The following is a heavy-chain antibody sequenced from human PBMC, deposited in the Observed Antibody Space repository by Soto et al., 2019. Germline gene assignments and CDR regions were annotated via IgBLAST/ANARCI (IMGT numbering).Heavy chain of an antibody. D-gene: IGHD3-10*01. CDR2: TSNSGGVA. CDR1: GFTFRSYA. CDR3: AKIESGSYSGY. J-gene: IGHJ4*02. V-gene: IGHV3-23*01. Sequence: EVQLLESGGTLIQPGGSLRLSCAASGFTFRSYAMTWVRQAPGKGLEWVSATSNSGGVAFYGDSVKGRFTISRDNSKNILFLQMNSLRAEDTAVYYCAKIESGSYSGYWGQGTLVTVSS.